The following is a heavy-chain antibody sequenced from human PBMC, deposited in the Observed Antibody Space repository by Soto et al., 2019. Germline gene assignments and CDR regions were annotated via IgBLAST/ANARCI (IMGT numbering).Heavy chain of an antibody. Sequence: QVQLVQSGAEVKKPGASVKVSCKASGYTFTSYAMHRVRQAPGQRLEWMGWINAGNGNTKYSQKFQGRVTITRDTSASTAYMELSSLRSEDTAVYYCARDPQGYCSGGSCYSYWFDPWGQGTLVTVS. CDR1: GYTFTSYA. V-gene: IGHV1-3*01. J-gene: IGHJ5*02. CDR3: ARDPQGYCSGGSCYSYWFDP. D-gene: IGHD2-15*01. CDR2: INAGNGNT.